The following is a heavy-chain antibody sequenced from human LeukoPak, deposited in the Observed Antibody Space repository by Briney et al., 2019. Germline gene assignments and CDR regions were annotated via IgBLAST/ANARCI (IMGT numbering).Heavy chain of an antibody. CDR2: ITASGTAM. J-gene: IGHJ4*02. CDR3: ASSGSYRFDY. CDR1: GFTFSSYS. V-gene: IGHV3-48*02. D-gene: IGHD1-26*01. Sequence: GSLRLSCAASGFTFSSYSMNWVRQAPGKGLEWVSHITASGTAMFYADSVKGRFTISRDNAKNSLYLQMNSLRDEDAAVYYCASSGSYRFDYWGQGTLVTVSS.